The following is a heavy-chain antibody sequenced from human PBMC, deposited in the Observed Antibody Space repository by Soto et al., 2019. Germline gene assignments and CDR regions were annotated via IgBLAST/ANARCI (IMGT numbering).Heavy chain of an antibody. CDR3: AKARGLGWNYAFYYYGMDV. Sequence: GGSLRLSCAASGFTFSSYAMSWVRQAPGKGLEWVSAISGSGGSTYYADSVKGRFTISRDNSKNTLYLQMNSLRAEDTAVYYCAKARGLGWNYAFYYYGMDVWGQGTTVTVSS. V-gene: IGHV3-23*01. D-gene: IGHD1-7*01. J-gene: IGHJ6*02. CDR1: GFTFSSYA. CDR2: ISGSGGST.